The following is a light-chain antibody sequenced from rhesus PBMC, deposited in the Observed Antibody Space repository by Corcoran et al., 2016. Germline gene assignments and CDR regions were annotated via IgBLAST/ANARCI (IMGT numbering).Light chain of an antibody. J-gene: IGKJ2*01. CDR2: QVS. Sequence: DVVMTQSPLSLPITPGQPASISCRSSQSLVHSNGHTYLSWYQQKPGQPPRLLIYQVSDRYSGVPDRFSGRGAGTDCSLKISRVEADDVGVYYCGQGAHLPFTFGQGTKVEIK. V-gene: IGKV2-64*01. CDR1: QSLVHSNGHTY. CDR3: GQGAHLPFT.